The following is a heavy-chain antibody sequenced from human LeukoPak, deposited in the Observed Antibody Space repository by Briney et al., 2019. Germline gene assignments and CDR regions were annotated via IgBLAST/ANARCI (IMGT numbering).Heavy chain of an antibody. CDR2: ISSSSSTI. Sequence: GGSLRLSCAASGFTFSSYSMNWVRQAPGKGLEWVSYISSSSSTIYHADSVKGRLTISRDNAKNSLYLQMNSLRAEDTAVYYCASTLIVETGENDYWGQGTLVTVSS. CDR1: GFTFSSYS. J-gene: IGHJ4*02. V-gene: IGHV3-48*01. D-gene: IGHD5-24*01. CDR3: ASTLIVETGENDY.